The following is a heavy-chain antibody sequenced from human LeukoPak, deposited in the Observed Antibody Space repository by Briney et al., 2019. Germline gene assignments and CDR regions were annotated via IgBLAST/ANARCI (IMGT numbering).Heavy chain of an antibody. J-gene: IGHJ4*02. D-gene: IGHD1-26*01. CDR2: ISSSGSTI. Sequence: GGSLRLSCAASGFTFSSYEMNWVRQAPGKGLEWVSYISSSGSTIYYADSVKGRFTISRDNAKNSLYLQMNSLRAEDTAVYYCARDAGVGAIDYWGQGTLVTVSS. V-gene: IGHV3-48*03. CDR1: GFTFSSYE. CDR3: ARDAGVGAIDY.